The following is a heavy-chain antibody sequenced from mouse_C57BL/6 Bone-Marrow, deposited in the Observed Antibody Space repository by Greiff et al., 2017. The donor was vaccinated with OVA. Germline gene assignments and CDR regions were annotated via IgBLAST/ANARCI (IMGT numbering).Heavy chain of an antibody. V-gene: IGHV2-5*01. CDR2: IWRGGST. J-gene: IGHJ1*03. D-gene: IGHD2-4*01. CDR1: GFSLTSYG. CDR3: AKPPSFDYASYFDV. Sequence: VKVVESGPGLVQPSQSLSITCTVSGFSLTSYGVHWVRQSPGKGLEWLGVIWRGGSTDYNAAFMSRLSIPKDNSKSQVFFKMNSLQADDTSIYYCAKPPSFDYASYFDVWGTGTPVTVSS.